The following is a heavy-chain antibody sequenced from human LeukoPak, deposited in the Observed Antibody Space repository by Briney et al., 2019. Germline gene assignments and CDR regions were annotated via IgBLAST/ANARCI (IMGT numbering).Heavy chain of an antibody. J-gene: IGHJ5*02. CDR2: IYHTGST. D-gene: IGHD1-1*01. CDR1: GGSISSGLYS. V-gene: IGHV4-30-2*01. CDR3: ARTPSYNWNAMYNWFDP. Sequence: SETLSLTCDVSGGSISSGLYSWSWIRQPLGKGLEWIGYIYHTGSTYYNPSLKSRVTISVDTSKNQFSLRLSSVTAADTAVYYCARTPSYNWNAMYNWFDPWGQGTLVTVSS.